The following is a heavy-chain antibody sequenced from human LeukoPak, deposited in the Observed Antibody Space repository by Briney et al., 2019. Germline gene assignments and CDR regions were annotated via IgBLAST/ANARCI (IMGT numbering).Heavy chain of an antibody. CDR3: ASTSISGFFDY. CDR1: GFSFSSYW. CDR2: IYPGDSDT. D-gene: IGHD1-14*01. Sequence: VESLKISCKGSGFSFSSYWLAWVRQVPGKGLEWMGIIYPGDSDTRYSPSFQGQVTISADKSISTAYLQWSSLKASDTAMYYCASTSISGFFDYWGQGTLVTVSS. J-gene: IGHJ4*02. V-gene: IGHV5-51*01.